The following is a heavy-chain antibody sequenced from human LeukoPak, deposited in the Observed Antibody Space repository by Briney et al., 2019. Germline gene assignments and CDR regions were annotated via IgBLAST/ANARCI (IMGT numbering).Heavy chain of an antibody. Sequence: SETLSLTCTVSAGSISSYYWSWIRQPPEKGLEWIGYIYYSGSTNYNPSLKSRVTISVDTSKNQFSLKLSSVTAADTAVYYCARDPGDDYGDYHSFDYWGQGTLVTVSS. CDR2: IYYSGST. CDR1: AGSISSYY. J-gene: IGHJ4*02. V-gene: IGHV4-59*01. CDR3: ARDPGDDYGDYHSFDY. D-gene: IGHD4-17*01.